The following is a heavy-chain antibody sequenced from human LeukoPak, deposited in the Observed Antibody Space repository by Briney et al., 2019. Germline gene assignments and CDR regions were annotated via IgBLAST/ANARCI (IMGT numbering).Heavy chain of an antibody. CDR1: GGSISSYY. Sequence: PSETLSLTCTVSGGSISSYYWSWIRQPPGKGLEWIGYIYYSGSTNYNPSLKSRVTISVDTFKNQFSLKLSSVTAADTAVYYCAGRSPYSSSWYTLDYWGQGTPVTVSS. J-gene: IGHJ4*02. CDR3: AGRSPYSSSWYTLDY. V-gene: IGHV4-59*01. CDR2: IYYSGST. D-gene: IGHD6-13*01.